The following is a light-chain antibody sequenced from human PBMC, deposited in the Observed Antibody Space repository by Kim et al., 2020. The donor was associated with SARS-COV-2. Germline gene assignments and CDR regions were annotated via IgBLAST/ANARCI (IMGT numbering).Light chain of an antibody. CDR2: AAS. J-gene: IGKJ4*01. Sequence: SPGERATLACRASQSVSSSYLAWYQQKTGQAPRLLIYAASSRATGIPDRFSGSGSGTDFTLTISRLEPEDFAVYYCQKYGSSPPPFGGGTKVDIK. CDR1: QSVSSSY. CDR3: QKYGSSPPP. V-gene: IGKV3-20*01.